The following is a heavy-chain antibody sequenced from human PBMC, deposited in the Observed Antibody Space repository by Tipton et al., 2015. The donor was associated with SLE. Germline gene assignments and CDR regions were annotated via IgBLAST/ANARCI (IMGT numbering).Heavy chain of an antibody. J-gene: IGHJ4*02. CDR1: GFTFSSYA. CDR2: ISGSGGST. CDR3: ARRYNRWHDY. D-gene: IGHD3-9*01. V-gene: IGHV3-23*01. Sequence: SLRLSCAASGFTFSSYAMSWVRQAPGKGLEWVSVISGSGGSTYYADSVKGRFTISRDNAKNSLFLQMNNLRAEDTAVYYCARRYNRWHDYWGQGTLVTVSS.